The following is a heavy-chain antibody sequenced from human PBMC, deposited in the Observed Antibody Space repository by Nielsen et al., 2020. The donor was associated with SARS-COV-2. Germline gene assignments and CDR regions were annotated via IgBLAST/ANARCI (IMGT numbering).Heavy chain of an antibody. J-gene: IGHJ6*03. V-gene: IGHV3-53*04. CDR2: IYSGGST. CDR3: ARVQETIFGVAPALDYYYYYMDV. D-gene: IGHD3-3*01. Sequence: VRQAPGKGLEWVSVIYSGGSTYYADSVKGRFTISRHNSKNTLYLQMNSLRAEDTAVYYCARVQETIFGVAPALDYYYYYMDVWGKGTTVTVSS.